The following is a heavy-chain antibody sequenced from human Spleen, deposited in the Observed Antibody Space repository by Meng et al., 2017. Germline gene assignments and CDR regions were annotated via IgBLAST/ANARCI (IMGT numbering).Heavy chain of an antibody. V-gene: IGHV3-15*01. CDR2: MKSNVDGGTV. CDR1: GFTFSNAW. Sequence: GGSLRLSCAASGFTFSNAWMTWVRQAPAKGLEWIGRMKSNVDGGTVDYAAAVKGRFFISRDDSENTFYLQLNSLKTEYPAVYSCSGAMDYWGQGTMVTVSS. D-gene: IGHD5-12*01. CDR3: SGAMDY. J-gene: IGHJ4*02.